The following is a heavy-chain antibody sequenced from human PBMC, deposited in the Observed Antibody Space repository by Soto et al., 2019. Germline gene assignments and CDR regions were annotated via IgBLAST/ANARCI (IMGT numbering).Heavy chain of an antibody. CDR1: GFTFSSYA. V-gene: IGHV3-30-3*01. J-gene: IGHJ2*01. CDR2: ISYDGSNN. Sequence: QVQLVESGGGVVQPGRSLRLSCAASGFTFSSYAMHWVRQAPGKGLEWVAVISYDGSNNYYADSVKGRFTISRDNSKSTLYLQMNSLRLEDTAVYYCARPLWRDDYNWGYFDLWGRGTLVTVSS. D-gene: IGHD4-4*01. CDR3: ARPLWRDDYNWGYFDL.